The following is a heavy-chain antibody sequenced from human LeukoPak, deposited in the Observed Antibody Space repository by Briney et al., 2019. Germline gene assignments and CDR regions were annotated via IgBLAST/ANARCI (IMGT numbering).Heavy chain of an antibody. CDR3: ARDSPVAATGAYYFDY. J-gene: IGHJ4*02. V-gene: IGHV1-69*06. CDR1: GGTFSSYA. Sequence: EASVKVSCKASGGTFSSYAISWVRQAPGQGLEWMGGIIPIFGTANYAQKFQGRVTITADKSTSTAYMELSSLRSEDTAVYYCARDSPVAATGAYYFDYWGQGTLVTVSS. D-gene: IGHD2-15*01. CDR2: IIPIFGTA.